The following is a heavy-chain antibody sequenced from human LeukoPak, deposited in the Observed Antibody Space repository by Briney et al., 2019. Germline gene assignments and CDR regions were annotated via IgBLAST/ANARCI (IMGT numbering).Heavy chain of an antibody. CDR3: ARDRSYYYDSSGLSP. CDR1: GYTFTGYY. Sequence: GASVKVSCKASGYTFTGYYMHWVRQAPGQGLEWMGWINPNSGGTNYAQKFQGRVTMTRDTSISTAYVELSRLRSDDTAVYYCARDRSYYYDSSGLSPWGQGTLVTVSS. CDR2: INPNSGGT. D-gene: IGHD3-22*01. V-gene: IGHV1-2*02. J-gene: IGHJ4*02.